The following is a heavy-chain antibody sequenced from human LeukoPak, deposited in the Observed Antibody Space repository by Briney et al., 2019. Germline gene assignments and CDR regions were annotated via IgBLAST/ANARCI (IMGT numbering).Heavy chain of an antibody. D-gene: IGHD2-15*01. CDR1: GYTFTGYY. CDR3: ARVKDIVVVTDSFDY. J-gene: IGHJ4*02. CDR2: INPNSGGT. Sequence: ASVKVSCKASGYTFTGYYMHWVRQAPGQGLEWMGWINPNSGGTNYAQKFQGRVTMTRDTSISTAYMELSRLRSDDTAVYYCARVKDIVVVTDSFDYWGQGTLVTVSS. V-gene: IGHV1-2*02.